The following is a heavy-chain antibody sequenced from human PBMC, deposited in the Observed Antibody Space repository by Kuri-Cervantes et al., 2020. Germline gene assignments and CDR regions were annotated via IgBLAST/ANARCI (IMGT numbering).Heavy chain of an antibody. Sequence: GGSLRLSCAASGFTFSSYGMHWVRQAPGKGLEWVSYISSSSSTIYYADSVKGRFTISRDNAKNSLYLQMNSLRDEDTAVYYCAREGGFASGSSPLYYYYGMDVWGQGTTVTVSS. CDR3: AREGGFASGSSPLYYYYGMDV. V-gene: IGHV3-48*02. D-gene: IGHD3-10*01. CDR2: ISSSSSTI. J-gene: IGHJ6*02. CDR1: GFTFSSYG.